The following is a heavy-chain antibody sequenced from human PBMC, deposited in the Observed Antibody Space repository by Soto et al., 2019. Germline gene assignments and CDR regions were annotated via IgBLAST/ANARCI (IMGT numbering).Heavy chain of an antibody. CDR2: ISGSGGST. CDR3: AKAATMVRGVASYYYYGMDV. D-gene: IGHD3-10*01. CDR1: GFTFSSYA. V-gene: IGHV3-23*01. Sequence: EVQLLESGGGLVQPGGSLRLSCAASGFTFSSYAMSWVRQAPGKGLEWVSAISGSGGSTYYADSVKGRFTISRDNSKNTLYLQMNSLRAEDTAVYYCAKAATMVRGVASYYYYGMDVWGQGTTVTVSS. J-gene: IGHJ6*02.